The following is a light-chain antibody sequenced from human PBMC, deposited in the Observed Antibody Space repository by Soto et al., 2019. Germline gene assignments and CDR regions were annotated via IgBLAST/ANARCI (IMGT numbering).Light chain of an antibody. CDR3: NQYGDSPQT. J-gene: IGKJ1*01. CDR1: QSVGSSY. CDR2: GAS. Sequence: EIVLTQSPGTLSLSPGDRVTLSCRASQSVGSSYVAWYQQRPGQATRLLITGASNRATGVADRCSGSGAGTDFTLTISRLEPEDFAVYYCNQYGDSPQTFGQGTKVDIK. V-gene: IGKV3-20*01.